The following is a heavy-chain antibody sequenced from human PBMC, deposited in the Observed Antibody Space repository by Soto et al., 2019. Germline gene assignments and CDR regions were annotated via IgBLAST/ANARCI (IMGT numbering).Heavy chain of an antibody. V-gene: IGHV4-4*02. CDR1: GCSISSSNW. J-gene: IGHJ6*02. CDR2: IYHSGST. D-gene: IGHD3-10*01. CDR3: ARGNGVRGVIEYYYYGMDV. Sequence: SSETLSLTCAVSGCSISSSNWWSWVRQPPGKGLEWIGEIYHSGSTNYNPSLKSRVTISVDKSKNQFSLKLSSVTAADTAVYYCARGNGVRGVIEYYYYGMDVWGQGTTVT.